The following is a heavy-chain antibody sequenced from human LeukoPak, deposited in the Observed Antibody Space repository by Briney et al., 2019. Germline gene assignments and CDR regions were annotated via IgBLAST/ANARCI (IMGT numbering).Heavy chain of an antibody. CDR1: GFTSSSYG. J-gene: IGHJ4*02. CDR3: ARGLGYGDFLTCNY. CDR2: IWYDGSNK. D-gene: IGHD4-17*01. Sequence: PGGSLRLSCAASGFTSSSYGMHWVRQAPGKGLESVAVIWYDGSNKYYADSVKGRFTISRDNSKNTLYLQMNSLRAEDTAVYYCARGLGYGDFLTCNYWGQGTLVTVSS. V-gene: IGHV3-33*01.